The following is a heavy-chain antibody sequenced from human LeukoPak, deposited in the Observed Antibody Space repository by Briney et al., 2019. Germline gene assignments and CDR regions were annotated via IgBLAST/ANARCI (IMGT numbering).Heavy chain of an antibody. Sequence: ASETLSLTCTVSGGSISSYYWSWIRQPPGKGLEWVGEINHSGSTNYNPSLKSRVTISVDTSKNQFSLKLSSVTAADAAVYYCARGLTKDYYDSSGLDPNFDYWGQGTLVTVSS. CDR3: ARGLTKDYYDSSGLDPNFDY. CDR1: GGSISSYY. J-gene: IGHJ4*02. V-gene: IGHV4-34*01. CDR2: INHSGST. D-gene: IGHD3-22*01.